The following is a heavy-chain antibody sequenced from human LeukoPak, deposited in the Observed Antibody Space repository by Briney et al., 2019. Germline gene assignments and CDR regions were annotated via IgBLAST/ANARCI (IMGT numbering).Heavy chain of an antibody. CDR3: ARWGAYGYGIDY. J-gene: IGHJ4*02. V-gene: IGHV3-53*01. CDR2: IHSGGST. CDR1: GFTFSNAW. Sequence: GGSLRLSCAASGFTFSNAWMSWVRQAPGKGLEWVSIIHSGGSTYYADSVKGRLTISGDNSRNTVYLQMNSLRVEDTAVYYCARWGAYGYGIDYWGQGTLVTVSS. D-gene: IGHD5-18*01.